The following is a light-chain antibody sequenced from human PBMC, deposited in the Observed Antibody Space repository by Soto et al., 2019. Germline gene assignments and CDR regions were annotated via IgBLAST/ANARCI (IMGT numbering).Light chain of an antibody. J-gene: IGKJ2*01. Sequence: DIVMTQSPLSLLVTPGEPASISCRSSQSLLHTISHKYLDWYVQKPGHSPQLLIYVGSNRAFGVPDSFSGSGSGTHFTLKISRVEAEDFGCYFCMQSLGTPRTFGQGTK. V-gene: IGKV2-28*01. CDR1: QSLLHTISHKY. CDR2: VGS. CDR3: MQSLGTPRT.